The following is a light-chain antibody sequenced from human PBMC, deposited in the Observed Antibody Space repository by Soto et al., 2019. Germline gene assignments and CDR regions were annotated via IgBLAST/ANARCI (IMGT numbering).Light chain of an antibody. V-gene: IGKV1-33*01. CDR3: QHYNSLPIT. CDR2: DAS. CDR1: QDIRFY. Sequence: EIQMTQSPSSLSASLGDRVTITCQASQDIRFYLNWYQHKTGQAPKLLIYDASQLETGVPSKFSGSGSGTDFTFTINNLQAEDIGTYYCQHYNSLPITFGQGTRLEI. J-gene: IGKJ5*01.